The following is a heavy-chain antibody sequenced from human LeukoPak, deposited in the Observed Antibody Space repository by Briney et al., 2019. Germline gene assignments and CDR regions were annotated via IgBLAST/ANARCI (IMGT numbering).Heavy chain of an antibody. CDR3: TAHPAVLTPLEY. CDR1: GYNFTNYW. J-gene: IGHJ4*02. Sequence: GESLKISCKISGYNFTNYWINWVRQMSGKGLEWMGRIDRSDSYTNYSPSFQGHVTISADKSINTAYLQWSSLKASDTAMYYCTAHPAVLTPLEYWGQGTLVTVSS. V-gene: IGHV5-10-1*01. D-gene: IGHD4-23*01. CDR2: IDRSDSYT.